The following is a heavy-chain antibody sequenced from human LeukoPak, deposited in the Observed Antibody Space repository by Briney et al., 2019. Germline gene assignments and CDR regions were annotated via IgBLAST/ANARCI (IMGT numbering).Heavy chain of an antibody. CDR1: GGSFSGYY. Sequence: PSETLSLTCAVYGGSFSGYYWSWIRQPPGKGLEWIGEINHSGSTNYNPSLKSRVTISVDTSKNQFSLKLSSVTAADTAVYYCARGYSSSRYIIRSWFDPWGQGTLVTVSS. D-gene: IGHD6-13*01. CDR3: ARGYSSSRYIIRSWFDP. J-gene: IGHJ5*02. V-gene: IGHV4-34*01. CDR2: INHSGST.